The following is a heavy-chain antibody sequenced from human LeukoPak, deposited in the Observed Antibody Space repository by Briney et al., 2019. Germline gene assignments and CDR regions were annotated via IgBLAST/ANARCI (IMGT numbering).Heavy chain of an antibody. CDR3: ARETSLAGFASGLGFNY. CDR1: GGSISSYY. V-gene: IGHV4-59*01. CDR2: IYGSGYT. D-gene: IGHD6-19*01. Sequence: SETLSLTCTASGGSISSYYWSWIRQPPGKGLEWIGYIYGSGYTNYNPSLKSRVTMSIDTSKNHFSLKLTSVTAADTATYYCARETSLAGFASGLGFNYWGQGILVTVSS. J-gene: IGHJ4*02.